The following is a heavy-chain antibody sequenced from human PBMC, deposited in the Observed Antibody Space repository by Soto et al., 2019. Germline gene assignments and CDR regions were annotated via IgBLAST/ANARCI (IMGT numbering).Heavy chain of an antibody. J-gene: IGHJ4*02. CDR1: GGSISSSSYY. V-gene: IGHV4-39*01. Sequence: QLQLQESGPGLVKPSETLSLTCTVSGGSISSSSYYWGWIRQPPGKGLEWIGSIYYSGSTYYNPSLKSRVTISVDTSNNQFSLKLSSVTAADTAVYYCARQTNYYDSSGYYDLIDYWGQGTLVTVSS. D-gene: IGHD3-22*01. CDR2: IYYSGST. CDR3: ARQTNYYDSSGYYDLIDY.